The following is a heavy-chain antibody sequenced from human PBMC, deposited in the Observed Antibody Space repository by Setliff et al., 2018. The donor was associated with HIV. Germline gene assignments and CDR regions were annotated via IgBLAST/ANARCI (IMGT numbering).Heavy chain of an antibody. V-gene: IGHV4-4*07. J-gene: IGHJ4*02. D-gene: IGHD6-19*01. CDR3: ATMGRRGWFIDY. Sequence: LSLTCTVSGASISGYYWSWIRQAAGKGLEWIGRIETSGSTNYNPSLQSRITISVDTSKNQFSLKLSSVTAADTAVYYCATMGRRGWFIDYWGQGTLVTVSS. CDR2: IETSGST. CDR1: GASISGYY.